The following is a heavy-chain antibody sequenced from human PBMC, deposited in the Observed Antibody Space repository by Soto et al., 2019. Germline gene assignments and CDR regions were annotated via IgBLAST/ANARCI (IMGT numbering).Heavy chain of an antibody. CDR2: IYYSGST. D-gene: IGHD2-8*01. Sequence: SDTLSLTCTVSGGSISSYYWSWIRQPPGKGLEWIGYIYYSGSTNYNPSLKSRVTISVDTSKTQFSLKLSSVTAADTAVYYCARDIMGTDYYYYGMDVWGQGTTVTVSS. CDR1: GGSISSYY. J-gene: IGHJ6*02. CDR3: ARDIMGTDYYYYGMDV. V-gene: IGHV4-59*01.